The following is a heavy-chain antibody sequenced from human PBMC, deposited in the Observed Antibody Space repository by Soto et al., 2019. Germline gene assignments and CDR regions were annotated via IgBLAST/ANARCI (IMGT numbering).Heavy chain of an antibody. CDR2: IYWDDDK. D-gene: IGHD3-3*01. V-gene: IGHV2-5*02. CDR1: GFSLTSSGVG. CDR3: AHRVLRTVFGLVTTTAIYFDF. Sequence: QITLNKSGPTVVRPTETLTLTCRFSGFSLTSSGVGVGWISQSPGKDPEWLALIYWDDDKRYSASLKSRLTITKDTSNNQVVLTVSDLDPTDTATYYCAHRVLRTVFGLVTTTAIYFDFWGQGTPVAVSS. J-gene: IGHJ4*02.